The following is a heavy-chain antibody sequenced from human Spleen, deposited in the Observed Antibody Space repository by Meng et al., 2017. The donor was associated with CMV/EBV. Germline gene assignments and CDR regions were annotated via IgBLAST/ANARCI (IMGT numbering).Heavy chain of an antibody. V-gene: IGHV3-33*01. CDR1: GFTFRSYG. Sequence: LSLTCAVSGFTFRSYGMHWVRQASGKGLEWVAVIWYDGSNKYYAQSVKGRFTISRDNSKNTLYLEMNSLRAEDTAVYYCARDVYRANHDDSGSQSPTYTFDRWGQGTTVTVSS. D-gene: IGHD3-10*01. CDR2: IWYDGSNK. J-gene: IGHJ3*02. CDR3: ARDVYRANHDDSGSQSPTYTFDR.